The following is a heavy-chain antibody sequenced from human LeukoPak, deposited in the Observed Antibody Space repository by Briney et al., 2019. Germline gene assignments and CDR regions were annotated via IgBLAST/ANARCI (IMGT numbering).Heavy chain of an antibody. V-gene: IGHV3-21*01. CDR1: GFTFSSYS. CDR2: ISSSSSYI. D-gene: IGHD3-22*01. Sequence: GGSLRLSCAAPGFTFSSYSMNWVRQAPGKGLEWVSSISSSSSYIYYADSVKGRFTISRDNAKNSLYLQMNSLRAEDTAVYYCARVSMYYYDSSGYRDFDYWGQGTLVTVSS. CDR3: ARVSMYYYDSSGYRDFDY. J-gene: IGHJ4*02.